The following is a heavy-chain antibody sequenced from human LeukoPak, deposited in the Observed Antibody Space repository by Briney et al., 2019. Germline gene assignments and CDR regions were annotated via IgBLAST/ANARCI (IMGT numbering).Heavy chain of an antibody. CDR2: IYSGGST. Sequence: GGSLRLSCAASGFTFSSYAMSWVRQAPGKGLEWVSVIYSGGSTYYADSVKGRFTISRDNSKNTLYLQMNSLRAEDTAVYYCAKGFVVVVSATQSSWFDPWGQGTLVTVSS. D-gene: IGHD2-15*01. V-gene: IGHV3-23*03. CDR3: AKGFVVVVSATQSSWFDP. J-gene: IGHJ5*02. CDR1: GFTFSSYA.